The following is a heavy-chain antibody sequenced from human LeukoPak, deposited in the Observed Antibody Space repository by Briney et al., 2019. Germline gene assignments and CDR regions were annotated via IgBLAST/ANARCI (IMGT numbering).Heavy chain of an antibody. CDR1: GGSFSGYY. CDR3: ARSAKDDFWSGYYHTYYFDY. V-gene: IGHV4-30-4*08. D-gene: IGHD3-3*01. Sequence: SETLSLTCAVYGGSFSGYYWSWIRQPPGKGLEWIGYIYYSGSTYYNPSLKSRVAISVDTSKNHFSLRLSSVTAADTAVYYCARSAKDDFWSGYYHTYYFDYWGQGTLVTVSS. J-gene: IGHJ4*02. CDR2: IYYSGST.